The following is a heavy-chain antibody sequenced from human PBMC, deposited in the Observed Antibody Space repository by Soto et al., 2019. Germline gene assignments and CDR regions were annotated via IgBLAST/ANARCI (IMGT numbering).Heavy chain of an antibody. Sequence: ASVKVSCKTSGYSFTKYGLHWVRQAPGQRLEWMGWTNPGNGDTKYSQKFQGRVTITRDTSATTAYMELSSLRSEDSAVFYCARTDCSSTSCYNYYYYGMDVWRQGTTVTVSS. CDR1: GYSFTKYG. J-gene: IGHJ6*02. CDR2: TNPGNGDT. CDR3: ARTDCSSTSCYNYYYYGMDV. V-gene: IGHV1-3*01. D-gene: IGHD2-2*01.